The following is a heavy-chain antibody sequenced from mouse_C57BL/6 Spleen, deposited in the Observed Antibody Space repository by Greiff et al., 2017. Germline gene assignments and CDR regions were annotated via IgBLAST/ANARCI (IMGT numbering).Heavy chain of an antibody. V-gene: IGHV10-1*01. D-gene: IGHD2-3*01. Sequence: EVQLVESGGGLVQPKGSLKLSCAASGFSFNTYAMNWVRQAPGKGLEWVARIRSKSNNYATYYADSVKDRFTISRDDSESMLYLQMNNLKTEDTAMYYCVRFYDYAMDYWGQGTSVTVSS. CDR3: VRFYDYAMDY. CDR2: IRSKSNNYAT. CDR1: GFSFNTYA. J-gene: IGHJ4*01.